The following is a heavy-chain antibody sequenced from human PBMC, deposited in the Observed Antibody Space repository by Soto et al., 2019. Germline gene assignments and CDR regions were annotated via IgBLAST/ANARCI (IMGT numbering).Heavy chain of an antibody. V-gene: IGHV4-39*01. J-gene: IGHJ4*02. CDR3: ARLGSSGWYQGSYFDY. CDR2: SQYGGTN. D-gene: IGHD6-19*01. Sequence: QLQLQESGPGLVKASETLSLTCTVSGGSITRNNHFWGWIRQSPGKGLEWIVSSQYGGTNNSTPSRKGRVTMSAATSKYPFSLMTNSVTAADTAVYYCARLGSSGWYQGSYFDYWGQGTMVTVSS. CDR1: GGSITRNNHF.